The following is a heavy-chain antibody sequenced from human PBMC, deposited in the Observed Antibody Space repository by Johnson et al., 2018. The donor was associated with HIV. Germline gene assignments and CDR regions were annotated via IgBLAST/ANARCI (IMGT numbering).Heavy chain of an antibody. CDR3: ARPADYGDYSRDAFDI. CDR1: GFTFSSYA. CDR2: ISSNGGST. D-gene: IGHD4-17*01. Sequence: VQLVESGGGLVKPGGSLRLSCAASGFTFSSYAIHWVRQAPGKGLEYVSAISSNGGSTYYANSVKGRFTISRDNSKNTLYLQMGSLRAEDMAVYYCARPADYGDYSRDAFDIWGQGTMVTVSS. V-gene: IGHV3-64*01. J-gene: IGHJ3*02.